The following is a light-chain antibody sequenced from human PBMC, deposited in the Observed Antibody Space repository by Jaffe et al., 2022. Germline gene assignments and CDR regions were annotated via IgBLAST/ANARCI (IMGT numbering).Light chain of an antibody. V-gene: IGKV3-20*01. CDR3: QQYGSSLYT. J-gene: IGKJ2*01. Sequence: EIVLTQSPGTLSLSPGESATISCRASHSVSSTYLAWYQQKPGQAPRLLIYGASSRATGIPDRFSGSGSGTDFSLTISRLEPEDFAVYYCQQYGSSLYTFGQGTKLEIK. CDR1: HSVSSTY. CDR2: GAS.